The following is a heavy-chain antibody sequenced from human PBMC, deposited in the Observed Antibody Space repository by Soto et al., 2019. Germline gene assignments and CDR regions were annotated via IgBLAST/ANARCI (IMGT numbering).Heavy chain of an antibody. J-gene: IGHJ4*02. D-gene: IGHD6-13*01. CDR2: ISGTGYNT. Sequence: PGGSLRLSCAASGFTFTSYAMNRVRLAPGKGLEWVSAISGTGYNTYYADSVKGRFTISRDNTKNTLYLQMNSLRAEDTAVYYCAKAGFSSSWSPTYFDYWGQGTLVTVS. CDR1: GFTFTSYA. CDR3: AKAGFSSSWSPTYFDY. V-gene: IGHV3-23*01.